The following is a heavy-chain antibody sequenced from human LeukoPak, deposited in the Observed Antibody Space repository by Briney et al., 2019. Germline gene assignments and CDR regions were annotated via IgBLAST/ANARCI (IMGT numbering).Heavy chain of an antibody. CDR1: GFLLSKYW. J-gene: IGHJ4*02. CDR3: AREEKLDYYDSSRSHRLQASKPGTTFDY. D-gene: IGHD3-22*01. V-gene: IGHV3-7*01. Sequence: GGSLRLSCATSGFLLSKYWMTWVRPAPGKGLEWVANIKQDGSEKYYVDSVKGRFTISRDNAKNSLYLQMDSLRAEDTAVYYCAREEKLDYYDSSRSHRLQASKPGTTFDYWGQGTLVTVSS. CDR2: IKQDGSEK.